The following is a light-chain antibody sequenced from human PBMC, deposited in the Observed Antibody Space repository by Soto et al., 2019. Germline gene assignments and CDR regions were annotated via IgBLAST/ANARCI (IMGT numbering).Light chain of an antibody. J-gene: IGKJ1*01. CDR2: TAS. CDR3: LQLNSYPRT. CDR1: QGISSY. V-gene: IGKV1-9*01. Sequence: IQLTQSPSSLSASVGDRVTITCRASQGISSYLAWYQQKPGKAPKLLTYTASTLQSGVPSRFSGSGSGTDFTLTISSLQPDDFATYYCLQLNSYPRTFGQGTKVDI.